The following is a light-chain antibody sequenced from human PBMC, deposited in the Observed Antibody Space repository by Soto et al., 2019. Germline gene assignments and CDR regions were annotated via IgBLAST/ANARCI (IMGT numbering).Light chain of an antibody. J-gene: IGLJ1*01. Sequence: QSALTQPRSVSGSPGQSVTISCTGSSSDVGGYNYVSWYQQHPGKAPQLMIYDVNKRPSGVPDRFSGSKSGNTASLTISGLQAEDEADYYCCSYTGSHTLYVFGAGTKVT. CDR2: DVN. CDR3: CSYTGSHTLYV. CDR1: SSDVGGYNY. V-gene: IGLV2-11*01.